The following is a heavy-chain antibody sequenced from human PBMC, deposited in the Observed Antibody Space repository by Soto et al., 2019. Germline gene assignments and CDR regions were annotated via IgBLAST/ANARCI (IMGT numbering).Heavy chain of an antibody. J-gene: IGHJ4*02. CDR2: IYPGDSDT. CDR3: ARQGPPTLVGATTWDFDY. Sequence: GESLKISCKGSGYSFTSYWIGWVRQMPGKGLEWMGIIYPGDSDTRYSPSFQGQVTISADKSISTAYLQWSSLKASDTAMYYCARQGPPTLVGATTWDFDYWGQGTLVTVSS. D-gene: IGHD1-26*01. CDR1: GYSFTSYW. V-gene: IGHV5-51*01.